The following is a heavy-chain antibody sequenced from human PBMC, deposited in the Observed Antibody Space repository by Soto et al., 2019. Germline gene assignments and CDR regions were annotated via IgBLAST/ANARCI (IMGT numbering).Heavy chain of an antibody. Sequence: GAEVQKPGESLKISCKGSGYNFNTYWTAWVRQMPGKGLEWMGFIYPGDSDTRYSPSFQGQVTISADKSINTAYLQWRTLKPSDTAIYYCARHMEAHSHFYYGLDVWGQGTTITVSS. J-gene: IGHJ6*02. CDR3: ARHMEAHSHFYYGLDV. CDR2: IYPGDSDT. V-gene: IGHV5-51*01. CDR1: GYNFNTYW. D-gene: IGHD3-10*01.